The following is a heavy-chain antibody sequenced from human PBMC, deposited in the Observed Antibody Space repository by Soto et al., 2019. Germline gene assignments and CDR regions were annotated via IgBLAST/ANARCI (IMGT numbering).Heavy chain of an antibody. V-gene: IGHV4-30-2*01. CDR2: IYHSGST. D-gene: IGHD5-12*01. J-gene: IGHJ4*02. CDR1: GGSISSGDYS. CDR3: AAGGGLPRYY. Sequence: QLQLQESGSGLVKPSQTLSLTCGVSGGSISSGDYSWSWIRQPPGKGLEWIGYIYHSGSTYYNPSLKSRVTISVDRSKNQFSLKLSSVTAADTAVYYCAAGGGLPRYYWGQGTLVTVSS.